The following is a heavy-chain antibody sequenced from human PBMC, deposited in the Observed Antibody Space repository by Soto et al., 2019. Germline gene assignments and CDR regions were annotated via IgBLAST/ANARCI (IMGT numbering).Heavy chain of an antibody. J-gene: IGHJ4*02. D-gene: IGHD3-3*01. CDR3: ARDYDFWSGVSENYFDY. CDR2: INAGNGNT. V-gene: IGHV1-3*01. Sequence: ASVKVSCKASGYTFTSYAMHWVRQAPGQRLEWMGWINAGNGNTKYSQKFQGRVTITRDTSASTAYMELSSLRSDDTAVYYCARDYDFWSGVSENYFDYWGQGTLVTVSS. CDR1: GYTFTSYA.